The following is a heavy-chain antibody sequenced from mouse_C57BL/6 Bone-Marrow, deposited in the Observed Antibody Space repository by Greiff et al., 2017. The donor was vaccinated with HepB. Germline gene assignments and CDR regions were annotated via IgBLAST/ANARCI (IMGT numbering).Heavy chain of an antibody. D-gene: IGHD3-3*01. CDR2: IYPRSGNT. CDR3: ARGRLGQRGFAY. CDR1: GYTFTSYG. Sequence: QVQLKQSGAELARPGASVKLSCKASGYTFTSYGISWVKQRTGQGLEWIGEIYPRSGNTYYNEKFKGKATLTADKSSSTAYMELRSLTSEDSAVYFCARGRLGQRGFAYWGQGTLVTVSA. J-gene: IGHJ3*01. V-gene: IGHV1-81*01.